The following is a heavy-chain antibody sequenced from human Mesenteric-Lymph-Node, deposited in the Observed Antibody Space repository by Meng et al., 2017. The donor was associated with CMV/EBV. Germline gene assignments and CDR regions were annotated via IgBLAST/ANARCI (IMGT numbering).Heavy chain of an antibody. J-gene: IGHJ3*02. CDR2: ISSSSSYI. V-gene: IGHV3-21*01. Sequence: GGPLRLSCVASGFTFSSYSMNWVRQAPGKGLEWVSSISSSSSYIYYADSVKGRFTISRDNAKNSLYLQMNSLRAEDTAVYYCARELEYQLPDDAFDIWGQGTMVTVSS. CDR3: ARELEYQLPDDAFDI. CDR1: GFTFSSYS. D-gene: IGHD2-2*01.